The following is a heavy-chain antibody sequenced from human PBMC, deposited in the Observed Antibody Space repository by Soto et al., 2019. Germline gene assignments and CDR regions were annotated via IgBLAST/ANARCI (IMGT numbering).Heavy chain of an antibody. J-gene: IGHJ3*01. CDR2: ISDSGDRT. Sequence: SLRLSCASSGFTLSMSAVNWVRQAPGKGLEWVSYISDSGDRTYYADSVKGRFTISRDRSKNTVSLQMDSLRAEDTAVYYCAKDRGIIVKAGDAFDVWGQGTKVTVSS. V-gene: IGHV3-23*01. CDR3: AKDRGIIVKAGDAFDV. D-gene: IGHD3-16*02. CDR1: GFTLSMSA.